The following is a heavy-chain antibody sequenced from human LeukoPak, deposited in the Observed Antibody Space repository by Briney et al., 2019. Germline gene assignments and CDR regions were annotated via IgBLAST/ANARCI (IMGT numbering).Heavy chain of an antibody. D-gene: IGHD1-26*01. CDR2: IYYSGST. CDR1: GGSISSSSYY. J-gene: IGHJ6*03. V-gene: IGHV4-39*01. Sequence: SETLSLTCTVSGGSISSSSYYWGWIRQPPGKGLEWIGSIYYSGSTYYNPSLKSRVTISVDTSKNQFSLKLSSVTAADTAVYYCARGVGAQPPHYYYYYMDVWGKGTTVTISS. CDR3: ARGVGAQPPHYYYYYMDV.